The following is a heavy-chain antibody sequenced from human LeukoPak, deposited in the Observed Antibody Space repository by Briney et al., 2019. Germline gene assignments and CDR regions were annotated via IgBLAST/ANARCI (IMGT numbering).Heavy chain of an antibody. CDR1: GGSTSGYY. CDR2: IYYSGST. J-gene: IGHJ6*02. CDR3: ARHLTTEYYYYGMDV. Sequence: SETLSLTCAVYGGSTSGYYWSLIRQPAGKGLEWIGYIYYSGSTNYNPSLKSRVTISVDTSKNQFSLKLSSVTAADTAVYYCARHLTTEYYYYGMDVWGQGTTVTVSS. V-gene: IGHV4-59*08. D-gene: IGHD4-11*01.